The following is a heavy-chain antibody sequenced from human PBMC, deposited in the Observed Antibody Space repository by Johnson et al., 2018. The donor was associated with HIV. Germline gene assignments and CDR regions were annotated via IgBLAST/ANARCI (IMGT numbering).Heavy chain of an antibody. D-gene: IGHD6-6*01. CDR3: ARWVIAARSFGAFDI. CDR1: GFTFSSYW. V-gene: IGHV3-33*08. J-gene: IGHJ3*02. Sequence: QVQLVESGGGLVQPGGSLRLSCAASGFTFSSYWMHWVRQAPGKGLEWVALTSYDGSNKYYADSVKGRFTISRDNSKNTLYLQMNSLRAEDTAVYYCARWVIAARSFGAFDIWGQGTMVTVSS. CDR2: TSYDGSNK.